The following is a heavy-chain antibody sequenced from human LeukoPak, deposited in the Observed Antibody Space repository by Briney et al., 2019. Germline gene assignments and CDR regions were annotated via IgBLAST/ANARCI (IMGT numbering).Heavy chain of an antibody. V-gene: IGHV3-23*01. CDR2: IGASGGST. Sequence: GGSLRLSCAASGFTFSSYAMAWVRQAPGKGPEWVSAIGASGGSTYYADSVKGRFTISRDNSKNTLFLQMNSLRAEDTAIYYCAKGSDSAVRVYDYWGQGTLVTVSS. D-gene: IGHD2-15*01. CDR1: GFTFSSYA. J-gene: IGHJ4*02. CDR3: AKGSDSAVRVYDY.